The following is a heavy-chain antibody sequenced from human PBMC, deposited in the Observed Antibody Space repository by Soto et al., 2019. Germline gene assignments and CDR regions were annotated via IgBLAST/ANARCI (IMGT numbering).Heavy chain of an antibody. J-gene: IGHJ6*02. CDR3: AREGWAEAGTGGGMDV. CDR2: ISVYNDNT. Sequence: QVQLVQSGFEVKKPGASVKVSCKASGYIFTSYGISWVRQAPGQGLEWMGWISVYNDNTNYAQKFQGRVTMTTDTSTSKAYMDLRSLRSDDPAVYYCAREGWAEAGTGGGMDVWGQGTTVTVSS. CDR1: GYIFTSYG. V-gene: IGHV1-18*01. D-gene: IGHD6-13*01.